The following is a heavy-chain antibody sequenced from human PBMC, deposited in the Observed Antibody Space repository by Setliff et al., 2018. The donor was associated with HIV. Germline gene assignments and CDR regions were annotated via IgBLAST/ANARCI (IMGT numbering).Heavy chain of an antibody. J-gene: IGHJ4*01. CDR3: ASSRPPDDSSGYLDH. CDR1: GFTFSNSW. V-gene: IGHV3-7*03. Sequence: GGSLRLSCAASGFTFSNSWMTWVRQAPGKGLEWVANIKKDGSDKFYVDSVKGRFAISRDNAKNSLNLEMNSLRAEVTAIYYCASSRPPDDSSGYLDHWGQGTLVTVSS. CDR2: IKKDGSDK. D-gene: IGHD3-22*01.